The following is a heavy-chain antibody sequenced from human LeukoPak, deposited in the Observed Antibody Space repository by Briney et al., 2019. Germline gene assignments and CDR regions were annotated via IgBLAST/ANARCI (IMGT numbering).Heavy chain of an antibody. CDR3: ARAQDYDSSGYVDGFDI. D-gene: IGHD3-22*01. Sequence: GGSLRLSCAASGFTFSSYAMHWVRLGPGKGLEWVAVIWYDGSNKYYADSVKGRFTISRDNSKNTLYLQMNSLRAEDTAVYYCARAQDYDSSGYVDGFDIWGQGTMVTVSS. CDR2: IWYDGSNK. CDR1: GFTFSSYA. J-gene: IGHJ3*02. V-gene: IGHV3-33*08.